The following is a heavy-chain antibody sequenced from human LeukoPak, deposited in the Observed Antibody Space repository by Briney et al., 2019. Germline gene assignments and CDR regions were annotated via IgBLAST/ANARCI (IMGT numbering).Heavy chain of an antibody. CDR3: AKDGYYGSGTYPDY. CDR2: ISYDGTNK. CDR1: GFTFSSYG. J-gene: IGHJ4*02. D-gene: IGHD3-10*01. V-gene: IGHV3-30*18. Sequence: PGGSLRLSCAASGFTFSSYGMNWVRLAPGKGLEWVAVISYDGTNKFYVDSLRGRFTISRDNSKNTLYLQMNSLRAEDTAVYYCAKDGYYGSGTYPDYWGQGTLVTVSS.